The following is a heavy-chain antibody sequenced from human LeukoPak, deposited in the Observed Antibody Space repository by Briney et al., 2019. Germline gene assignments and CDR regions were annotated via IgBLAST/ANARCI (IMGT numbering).Heavy chain of an antibody. CDR3: ARINPVYGDYDY. CDR1: GLTVTDNY. V-gene: IGHV3-53*01. D-gene: IGHD4-17*01. CDR2: IYPDGST. J-gene: IGHJ4*02. Sequence: GGSLRLSCAVSGLTVTDNYMSWVRQAPGKALEWVSVIYPDGSTYHADSVKGRFTISRDNSKNTLFLQMNTLRADDTAVYHCARINPVYGDYDYWGQGTLVTVSS.